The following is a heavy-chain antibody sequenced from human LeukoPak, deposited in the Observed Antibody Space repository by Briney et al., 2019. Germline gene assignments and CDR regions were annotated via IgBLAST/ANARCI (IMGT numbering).Heavy chain of an antibody. V-gene: IGHV4-38-2*01. J-gene: IGHJ4*02. D-gene: IGHD3-22*01. CDR3: ARNDSSGYFDY. Sequence: PSETLSLTCAVSGYSISSGYYWGWIRQPPGKGLEWIGSIYYSGSTLYNPSLKSRVTISVDTSKNQFSLKLNSVTAADTAVYYCARNDSSGYFDYWGQGTLVTVSS. CDR2: IYYSGST. CDR1: GYSISSGYY.